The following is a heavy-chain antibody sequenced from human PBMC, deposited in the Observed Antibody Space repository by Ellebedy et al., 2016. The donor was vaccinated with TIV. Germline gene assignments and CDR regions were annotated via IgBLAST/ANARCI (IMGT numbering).Heavy chain of an antibody. D-gene: IGHD3-16*01. Sequence: MPGGSLRLSCTVSGGSITSGSYYWAWIRQPPGKGLEWVGNVYFIGSTNYNPSLKNRVTISVDTSKNQFSLKLTSVTAADTAVYYCVRHPTLGTLDYWGQGAQVTVSS. CDR2: VYFIGST. J-gene: IGHJ4*02. CDR3: VRHPTLGTLDY. CDR1: GGSITSGSYY. V-gene: IGHV4-39*01.